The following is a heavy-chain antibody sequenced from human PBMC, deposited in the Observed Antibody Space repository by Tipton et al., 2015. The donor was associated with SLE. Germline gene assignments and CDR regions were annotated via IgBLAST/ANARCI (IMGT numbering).Heavy chain of an antibody. D-gene: IGHD5-18*01. CDR3: ARDRVGYSYGDAFDI. CDR1: GGSISSHY. J-gene: IGHJ3*02. V-gene: IGHV4-59*11. CDR2: IYYSGST. Sequence: TLSLTCTVSGGSISSHYWSWIRQPPGKGLEWIGYIYYSGSTNYNPSLKSRVTISVDTSKNHFSLKLSSVTAADTAVYYCARDRVGYSYGDAFDIWGQGTIVTVSS.